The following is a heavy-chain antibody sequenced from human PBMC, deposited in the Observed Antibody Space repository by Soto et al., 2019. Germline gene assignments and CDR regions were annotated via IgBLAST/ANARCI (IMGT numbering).Heavy chain of an antibody. CDR1: GGTFSSYA. J-gene: IGHJ4*02. V-gene: IGHV1-69*01. Sequence: QVQLVPSGAEVKTPGSSVKVSCKASGGTFSSYALSWVRQAPGQGLEWMGGIIPIFGTASYAQKFQGRVTITADESTSTAYMELGSLRSEDTAVYYCAREGASGSHMGYWGQGTLVTVSS. CDR3: AREGASGSHMGY. CDR2: IIPIFGTA. D-gene: IGHD3-22*01.